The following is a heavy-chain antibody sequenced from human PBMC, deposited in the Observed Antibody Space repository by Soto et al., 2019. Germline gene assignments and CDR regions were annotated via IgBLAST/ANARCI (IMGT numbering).Heavy chain of an antibody. CDR3: AIDFGPWRGHQYYCSNWFDP. V-gene: IGHV3-23*01. CDR2: ISGSGAGT. J-gene: IGHJ5*02. CDR1: GFTFSNYA. D-gene: IGHD3-10*01. Sequence: EVQLLESGGGLVQPGGSLRLSCAASGFTFSNYAMSWVRQAPGKGLEWVSAISGSGAGTSYADSVKGRFTISRDNSKNTVYLQRNSLRAEDTAVYYCAIDFGPWRGHQYYCSNWFDPWGQGTAVTVSS.